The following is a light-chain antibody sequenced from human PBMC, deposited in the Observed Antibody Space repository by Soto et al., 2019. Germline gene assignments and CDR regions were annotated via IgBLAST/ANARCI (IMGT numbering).Light chain of an antibody. J-gene: IGKJ5*01. CDR1: QSVLYSSNNNNY. CDR2: WAS. CDR3: QQYYNASHT. Sequence: DIVMTQSPDSLAVSLGERATINCKSSQSVLYSSNNNNYLAWYQQRPGQPPKLLIYWASTRESGVPDRFIGSGSGTDFTLTISSLEAEDGAVYYCQQYYNASHTFGQGTRLEI. V-gene: IGKV4-1*01.